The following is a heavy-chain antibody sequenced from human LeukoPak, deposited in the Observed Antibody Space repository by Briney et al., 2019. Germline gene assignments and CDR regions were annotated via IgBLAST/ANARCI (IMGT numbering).Heavy chain of an antibody. CDR2: IYPSGNI. CDR1: GFTFSNSY. J-gene: IGHJ4*02. V-gene: IGHV3-53*01. Sequence: PGGSLRLSCAASGFTFSNSYMSWVRQAPGKGLEWVSLIYPSGNIYYADSVKGRFTISRDNSKNTLFLQMNCLRAEDTAIYYCARTFRSGDGYKVGYFDYWGQGTLVTVSS. CDR3: ARTFRSGDGYKVGYFDY. D-gene: IGHD5-24*01.